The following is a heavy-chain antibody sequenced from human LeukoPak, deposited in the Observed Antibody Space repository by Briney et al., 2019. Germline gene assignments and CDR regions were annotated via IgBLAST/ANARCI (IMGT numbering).Heavy chain of an antibody. CDR1: GFTHSDYA. D-gene: IGHD2-21*02. CDR3: VKDWRDESNCGADCLQL. Sequence: GGCLRLSRVACGFTHSDYAMTGVRQAPAKGVEWVSLICVSGCGTHFADSLRGGFTISRHISKKNLYLHMNALRAEDTAVYYCVKDWRDESNCGADCLQLWGGETLVTVSS. CDR2: ICVSGCGT. V-gene: IGHV3-23*01. J-gene: IGHJ4*02.